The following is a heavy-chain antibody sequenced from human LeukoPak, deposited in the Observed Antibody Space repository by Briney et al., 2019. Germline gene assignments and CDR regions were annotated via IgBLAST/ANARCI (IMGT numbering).Heavy chain of an antibody. CDR2: ISDDGRNK. CDR1: GFTFSNYA. D-gene: IGHD3-9*01. V-gene: IGHV3-30*04. J-gene: IGHJ6*04. CDR3: ARNSKLVLIRGDYYGMDV. Sequence: PGGSLRLSCAASGFTFSNYAFHWVRQAPGKGLEWVALISDDGRNKYYAQAVKGRFTISRDNYKNTLSLQMINLRAEDMAVYYCARNSKLVLIRGDYYGMDVWGEGTTVTVSS.